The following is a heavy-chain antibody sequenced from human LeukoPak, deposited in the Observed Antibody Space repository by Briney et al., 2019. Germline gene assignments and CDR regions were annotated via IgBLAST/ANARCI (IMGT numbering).Heavy chain of an antibody. CDR3: ARDAARDIVLMVYAIPGYYYYYGMDV. CDR2: ISSSSYI. D-gene: IGHD2-8*01. J-gene: IGHJ6*02. CDR1: GFTFSSYS. Sequence: GGSLRLSCAASGFTFSSYSMNWVRQAPGKGLEWVSSISSSSYIYYADSVKGRFTISRDNAKNSLYLQMNSLRAEDTAVYYCARDAARDIVLMVYAIPGYYYYYGMDVWGQGTTVTVSS. V-gene: IGHV3-21*01.